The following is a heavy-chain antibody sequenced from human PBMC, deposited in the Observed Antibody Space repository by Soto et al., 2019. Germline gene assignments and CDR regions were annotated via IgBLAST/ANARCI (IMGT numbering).Heavy chain of an antibody. CDR1: GYTLTELS. V-gene: IGHV1-24*01. CDR3: ATAFDCSGGSCYSNDAFDI. D-gene: IGHD2-15*01. Sequence: ASVKVSCKVSGYTLTELSMHWVRQAPGKGLEWMGGFDPEDGETIYAQKFQGRVTMTEDTSTDTAYMELSSLRSEDTAVYYCATAFDCSGGSCYSNDAFDIWGQGTMVTVSS. CDR2: FDPEDGET. J-gene: IGHJ3*02.